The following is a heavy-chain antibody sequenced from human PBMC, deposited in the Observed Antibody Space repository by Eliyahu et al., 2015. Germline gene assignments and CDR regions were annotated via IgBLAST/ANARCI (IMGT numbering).Heavy chain of an antibody. CDR3: ARDDSSSWYGVFDY. Sequence: QPQLQESGPGLVKPSETLXXTCTVSGGSIXSSSYYWGWIRQAPGKGLEWIGSIYYSGSTNYNPSLKSRATISGDTSKNQFSLKLTSMTAADTAVYYCARDDSSSWYGVFDYWGQGTLVTVSA. CDR2: IYYSGST. J-gene: IGHJ4*02. V-gene: IGHV4-39*02. CDR1: GGSIXSSSYY. D-gene: IGHD6-13*01.